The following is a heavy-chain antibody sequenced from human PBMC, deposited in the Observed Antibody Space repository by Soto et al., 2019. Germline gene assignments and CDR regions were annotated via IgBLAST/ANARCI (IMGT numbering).Heavy chain of an antibody. D-gene: IGHD6-19*01. Sequence: EVQLLESGGGLVQPGGSLRLSCAASGFTFGSHDMSWVRQAPGKVVEWVSSISVSDPGTYYADSVKGRFTLSRDISKNTLLLQMDSLRAEDTALYFCTKGTWLDIWGQGTRVTVSP. CDR3: TKGTWLDI. V-gene: IGHV3-23*01. CDR2: ISVSDPGT. J-gene: IGHJ3*02. CDR1: GFTFGSHD.